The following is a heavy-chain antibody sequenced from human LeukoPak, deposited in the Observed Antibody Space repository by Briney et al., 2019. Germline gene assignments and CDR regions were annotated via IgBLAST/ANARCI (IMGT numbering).Heavy chain of an antibody. D-gene: IGHD4-17*01. CDR1: GGSISSGVYY. CDR3: ARGYPDYGDYVSMTGEDY. V-gene: IGHV4-31*03. J-gene: IGHJ4*02. Sequence: PSQTLSLTCTVSGGSISSGVYYWSWIRQHPGKGLEWIGEINHSGSTNYNPSLKSRVTISVDTSKNQFSLKLSSVTAADTAVYYCARGYPDYGDYVSMTGEDYWGQGTLVTVSS. CDR2: INHSGST.